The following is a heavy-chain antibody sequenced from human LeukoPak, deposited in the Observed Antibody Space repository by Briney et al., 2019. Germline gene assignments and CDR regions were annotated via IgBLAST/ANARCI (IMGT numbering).Heavy chain of an antibody. CDR3: AREFVGGPYYFDY. CDR1: GGSISSGGYY. V-gene: IGHV4-31*03. D-gene: IGHD1-26*01. J-gene: IGHJ4*02. CDR2: IYYSGST. Sequence: SQTLSLTCTVSGGSISSGGYYWSWLRQHPGKGLEWIGYIYYSGSTYYNPSLKSRVTISVDTSKNQFSLKLSSVTAADTAVYYCAREFVGGPYYFDYWGQGTLVTVSS.